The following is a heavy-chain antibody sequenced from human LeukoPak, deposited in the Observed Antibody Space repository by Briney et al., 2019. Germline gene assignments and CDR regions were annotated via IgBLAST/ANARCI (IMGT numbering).Heavy chain of an antibody. Sequence: GASVKVSCKASGGTFSSYAISWVRQAPGQGVEWMGGIIPIFGTANYAQKFQGRVTITTDESTSTAYMELSSLRSEDTAVYYCARELLGPGADAFDIWGKGTMVTVSS. J-gene: IGHJ3*02. CDR1: GGTFSSYA. D-gene: IGHD1-26*01. CDR3: ARELLGPGADAFDI. CDR2: IIPIFGTA. V-gene: IGHV1-69*05.